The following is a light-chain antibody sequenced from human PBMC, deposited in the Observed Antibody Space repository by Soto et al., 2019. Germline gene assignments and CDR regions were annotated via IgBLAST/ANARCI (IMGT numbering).Light chain of an antibody. CDR2: GSS. Sequence: EIVLTQSPGTLSLSPGERATLSCRASQTFSTSYLAWYQQKPGQAPRLLIYGSSSRATGIPDRFSGHGSGTDFTLTISRLEPEDFAVYYCQQYGGSPLTFGQGTRLEMK. CDR3: QQYGGSPLT. J-gene: IGKJ5*01. CDR1: QTFSTSY. V-gene: IGKV3-20*01.